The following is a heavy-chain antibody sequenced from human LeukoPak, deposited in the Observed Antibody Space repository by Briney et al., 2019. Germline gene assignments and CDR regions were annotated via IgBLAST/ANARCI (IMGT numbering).Heavy chain of an antibody. D-gene: IGHD6-19*01. CDR3: TRVKRDSIGYSSGWPGFDY. J-gene: IGHJ4*02. Sequence: GGSLRLSCTVSRISFDDYAMSWVRQAPGKGLEWIGFIRSKIYGGTTEYAASVKGRFTVSRDDSKNIAYLQTNSLKTEDTAVYYCTRVKRDSIGYSSGWPGFDYWGQGTLVTVSS. CDR1: RISFDDYA. V-gene: IGHV3-49*04. CDR2: IRSKIYGGTT.